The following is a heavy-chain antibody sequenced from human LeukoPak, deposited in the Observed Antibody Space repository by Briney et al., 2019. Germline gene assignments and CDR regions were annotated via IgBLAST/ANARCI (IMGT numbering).Heavy chain of an antibody. CDR1: GYTFTSYG. CDR3: ARDVSSQLLYGHWYWFDP. D-gene: IGHD2-2*02. Sequence: GASVKVSCKASGYTFTSYGISWVRQAPGQGLEWMGWISAYNGNTNYAQKLQGRVTMTTDTSTSTAYMELRSLRSDETAVYYCARDVSSQLLYGHWYWFDPWGQGTLVTVSS. J-gene: IGHJ5*02. CDR2: ISAYNGNT. V-gene: IGHV1-18*01.